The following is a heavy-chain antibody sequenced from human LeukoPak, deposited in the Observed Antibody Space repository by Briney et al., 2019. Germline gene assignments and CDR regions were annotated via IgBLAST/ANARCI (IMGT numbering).Heavy chain of an antibody. CDR1: GYTFTRYD. CDR2: MSPHRGNT. V-gene: IGHV1-8*01. D-gene: IGHD5-18*01. J-gene: IGHJ6*03. Sequence: ASVKVSRKASGYTFTRYDINWVRQAPGHGREWMGWMSPHRGNTGYAQKVQGRVTMTRNTSTSTAYMELSSLRSEDTAVYYCARDNGGTAMAYYYYYYMDVWGKGTTVIISS. CDR3: ARDNGGTAMAYYYYYYMDV.